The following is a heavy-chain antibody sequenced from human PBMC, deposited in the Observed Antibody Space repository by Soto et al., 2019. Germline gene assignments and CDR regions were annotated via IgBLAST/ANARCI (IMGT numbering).Heavy chain of an antibody. J-gene: IGHJ5*02. CDR2: IIPIFGTA. Sequence: QVQLVQSGAEVQKPGSSVKVSCKASGGTFSSYAISWVRQAPGQGLEWMGGIIPIFGTANYAQKFQGRVTITADESTSTAYMELSSLRSEDTAVYYCARVGPSSSWYTGYWFDPWGQGTLVTVSS. D-gene: IGHD6-13*01. CDR1: GGTFSSYA. V-gene: IGHV1-69*01. CDR3: ARVGPSSSWYTGYWFDP.